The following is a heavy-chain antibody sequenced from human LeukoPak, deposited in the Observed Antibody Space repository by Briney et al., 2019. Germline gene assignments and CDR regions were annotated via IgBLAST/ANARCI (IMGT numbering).Heavy chain of an antibody. CDR3: ARVRGHYDFWSGYYWDYYDY. J-gene: IGHJ4*02. D-gene: IGHD3-3*01. CDR2: IIPIFGTA. Sequence: ASVKVSCKASGGTFSSYAISWVRQATGQGLEWMGGIIPIFGTANYAQKFQGRVTITADESTSTAYMELSSLRSEDTAVYYCARVRGHYDFWSGYYWDYYDYWGQGTLVTVSS. CDR1: GGTFSSYA. V-gene: IGHV1-69*01.